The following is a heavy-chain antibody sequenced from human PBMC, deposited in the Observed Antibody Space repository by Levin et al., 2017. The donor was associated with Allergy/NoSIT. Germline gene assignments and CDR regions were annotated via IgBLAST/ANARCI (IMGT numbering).Heavy chain of an antibody. CDR2: ISYDGSQK. CDR3: ARTSPDTGGHFTYPYGMDV. D-gene: IGHD2-8*02. CDR1: GFTFESFA. J-gene: IGHJ6*02. V-gene: IGHV3-30*04. Sequence: GGSLRLSCAGSGFTFESFALYWVRQAPGRGLECLTAISYDGSQKFYADSVQGRLTVSRDNSKNMLFLQMDRLSPEDTAVYFCARTSPDTGGHFTYPYGMDVWGQGATVTVSS.